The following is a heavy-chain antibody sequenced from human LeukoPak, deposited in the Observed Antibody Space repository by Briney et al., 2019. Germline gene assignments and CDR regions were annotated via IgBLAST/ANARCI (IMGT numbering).Heavy chain of an antibody. V-gene: IGHV3-53*01. J-gene: IGHJ6*02. CDR2: IYSGGST. CDR1: GFTVSSNY. CDR3: ARSTTVTTGGPFGYYYGMDV. D-gene: IGHD4-17*01. Sequence: PGGSLRLSCAASGFTVSSNYMSWVRQAPGKGLEWVSVIYSGGSTYYADSVKGRFTISRDNSKNTLYLQMNSLRAEDTAVYYCARSTTVTTGGPFGYYYGMDVWGQGTTVTVSS.